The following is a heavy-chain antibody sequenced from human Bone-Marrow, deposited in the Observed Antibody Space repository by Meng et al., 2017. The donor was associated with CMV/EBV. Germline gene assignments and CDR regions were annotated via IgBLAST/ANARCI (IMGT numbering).Heavy chain of an antibody. CDR2: IGTAGDT. J-gene: IGHJ3*02. V-gene: IGHV3-13*01. Sequence: GESLKISCAASGFTFSSYDMHWVRQATGKGLEWVSAIGTAGDTYYPGSVKGRFTISRENAKNSLYLQMNSLRAEDTAVYYCAGSYDYDDVPHAFDIWGQGTMVTVSS. CDR3: AGSYDYDDVPHAFDI. D-gene: IGHD4-17*01. CDR1: GFTFSSYD.